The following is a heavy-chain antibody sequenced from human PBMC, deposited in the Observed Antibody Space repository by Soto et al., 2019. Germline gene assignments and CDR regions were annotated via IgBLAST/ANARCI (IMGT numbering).Heavy chain of an antibody. CDR1: GGSISSYY. D-gene: IGHD1-26*01. V-gene: IGHV4-59*01. J-gene: IGHJ3*02. Sequence: QVQLQESGPGLVKPSETLSLTCTVSGGSISSYYWSWIRQPPGKGLEWIGYIYYSGSTNYNPSHKSRAPISVDTSKIQFSPMLTSVTSAHTAVYYCASVSGGAFHSCGPEAMVTVSS. CDR3: ASVSGGAFHS. CDR2: IYYSGST.